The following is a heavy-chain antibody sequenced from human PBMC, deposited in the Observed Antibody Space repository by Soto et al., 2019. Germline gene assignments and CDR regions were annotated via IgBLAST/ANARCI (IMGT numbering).Heavy chain of an antibody. V-gene: IGHV3-20*04. D-gene: IGHD6-19*01. CDR3: VKGGQWLEPLES. CDR1: EFTLPDSA. CDR2: ITSKGGTK. J-gene: IGHJ5*02. Sequence: EGQLVESGGGVVRPGGSLRLSCATSEFTLPDSAMTWVRQAPGRGLEWVSSITSKGGTKAYADSVKGRFTISRDNAKTSLDLQMNSLRVEDTALYYCVKGGQWLEPLESWGQGTLVTVSS.